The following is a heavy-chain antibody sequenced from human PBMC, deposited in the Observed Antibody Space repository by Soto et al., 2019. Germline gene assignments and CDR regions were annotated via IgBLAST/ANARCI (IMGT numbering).Heavy chain of an antibody. Sequence: PVESLTISCKGSGHDFSKSGIVWVLQMPGKGLEWMGIIYPGDSDTKYSPSLQGQVIISADKSINTAYLQWSSLKASDTAMYYCARLGSDILNWLDPWGQGTLVTVSS. D-gene: IGHD2-21*02. CDR2: IYPGDSDT. CDR1: GHDFSKSG. CDR3: ARLGSDILNWLDP. J-gene: IGHJ5*02. V-gene: IGHV5-51*01.